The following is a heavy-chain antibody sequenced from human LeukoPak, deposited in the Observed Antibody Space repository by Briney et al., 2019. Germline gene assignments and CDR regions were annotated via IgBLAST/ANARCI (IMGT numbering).Heavy chain of an antibody. D-gene: IGHD2-21*01. V-gene: IGHV3-23*05. Sequence: GGSLRLSCEASGFLFRAYAMSWVRQAPGKGLEWLSTIPITDGCAYYIDSVKGRFTMSRDNSKNTLYLQMNSLRGAVTVVYYRASEAWRPYIDYWGQGTPVTVSS. CDR3: ASEAWRPYIDY. J-gene: IGHJ4*02. CDR2: IPITDGCA. CDR1: GFLFRAYA.